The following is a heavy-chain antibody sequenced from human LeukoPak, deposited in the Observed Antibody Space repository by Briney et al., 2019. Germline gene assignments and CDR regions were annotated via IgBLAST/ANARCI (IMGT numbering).Heavy chain of an antibody. J-gene: IGHJ4*02. V-gene: IGHV3-74*01. CDR1: RFTSSSYW. CDR3: AREQGYYSVPGY. D-gene: IGHD3-22*01. CDR2: IRSDGGST. Sequence: GSLRLSCAASRFTSSSYWMHWVRQAPGKGPVWVARIRSDGGSTDYADSVKGRFTISRDNAKNTLYLQMNSLRAEDTAVYYCAREQGYYSVPGYWGQGTMVTVSS.